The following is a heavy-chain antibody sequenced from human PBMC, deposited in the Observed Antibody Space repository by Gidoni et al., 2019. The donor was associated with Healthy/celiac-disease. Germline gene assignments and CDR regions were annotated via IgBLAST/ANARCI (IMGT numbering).Heavy chain of an antibody. CDR3: ARAEVVVTAEFDY. Sequence: EVQLVESGGGLVQPGGSLRLSCAASGFTFSSYSMNWVRQAPGKGLEWVSYISSSSSTIYYADSVKGRFTISRDNAKNSLYLQMNSLRAEDTAVYYCARAEVVVTAEFDYWGQGTLVTVSS. CDR2: ISSSSSTI. V-gene: IGHV3-48*01. CDR1: GFTFSSYS. J-gene: IGHJ4*02. D-gene: IGHD2-21*02.